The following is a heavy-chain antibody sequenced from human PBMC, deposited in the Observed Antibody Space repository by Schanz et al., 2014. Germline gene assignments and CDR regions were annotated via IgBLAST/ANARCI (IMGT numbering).Heavy chain of an antibody. J-gene: IGHJ4*02. V-gene: IGHV4-39*01. Sequence: QVQLQESGPGLVKPSETLSLTCSVSGDSITGVSRYWGWIRQPPGKGLEWIACVCISATDDVNESLQSRFPFPIDRPKNHLSRKVPSVTAADTAVYFCARHRDEMATVSSPFDYWGQGILVTVSS. CDR3: ARHRDEMATVSSPFDY. D-gene: IGHD2-15*01. CDR1: GDSITGVSRY. CDR2: VCISATD.